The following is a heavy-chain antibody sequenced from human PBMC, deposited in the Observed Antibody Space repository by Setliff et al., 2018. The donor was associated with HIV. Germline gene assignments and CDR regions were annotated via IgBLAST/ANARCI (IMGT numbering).Heavy chain of an antibody. CDR3: ARERGDCSSNTCYGTDY. CDR2: IYPGDSEI. CDR1: GYSFTSYW. D-gene: IGHD2-2*01. J-gene: IGHJ4*02. Sequence: GESLKISCKGSGYSFTSYWIGWVRQMAGKGLEWMGIIYPGDSEIRYSPSFRGQVTISVDKSISTAYLQWSSLKASDTAMYYCARERGDCSSNTCYGTDYWGQGTLVTVSS. V-gene: IGHV5-51*01.